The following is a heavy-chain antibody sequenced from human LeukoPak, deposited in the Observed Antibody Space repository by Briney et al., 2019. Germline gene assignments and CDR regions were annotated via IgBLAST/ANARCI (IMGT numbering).Heavy chain of an antibody. CDR2: IYYSGST. CDR3: ARLGSFCSSTSCYAFDY. D-gene: IGHD2-2*01. V-gene: IGHV4-39*01. CDR1: GGSISSSTYY. Sequence: SESLSLTCTVSGGSISSSTYYWGWIRQPPGKGLEWIGSIYYSGSTYYNPSLKSRVTISVDTSKNQFSLKLSSVTAADTAVYYCARLGSFCSSTSCYAFDYWGQGTLVTVSS. J-gene: IGHJ4*02.